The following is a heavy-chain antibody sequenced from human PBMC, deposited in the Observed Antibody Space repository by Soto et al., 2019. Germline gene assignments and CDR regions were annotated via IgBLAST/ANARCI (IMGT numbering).Heavy chain of an antibody. CDR1: GFTFSSYA. J-gene: IGHJ1*01. D-gene: IGHD2-21*02. V-gene: IGHV3-30-3*01. CDR2: ISYDGSNK. Sequence: GGSLRLSCAASGFTFSSYAMHWVRQAPGKGLEWVAVISYDGSNKYYADSVKGRFTISRDNSKNTLYLQMNSLRAEDTAVYYCARDRRCGGDCYLKYFQHWGQGTLVTVS. CDR3: ARDRRCGGDCYLKYFQH.